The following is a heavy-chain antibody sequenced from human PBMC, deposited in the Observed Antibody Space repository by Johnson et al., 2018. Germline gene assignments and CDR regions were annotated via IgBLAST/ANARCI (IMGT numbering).Heavy chain of an antibody. CDR2: IKQDGSEK. D-gene: IGHD4-17*01. CDR3: SNYGDHPDAFNI. V-gene: IGHV3-7*01. J-gene: IGHJ3*02. CDR1: GFTFSSYW. Sequence: VQLVESGGGLVQPGGSLRLSCAASGFTFSSYWMSWVRQAPGKGLEWVANIKQDGSEKYYADSVKGRFTISRDNSKNTLYLQMNSLEAEERAVYSCSNYGDHPDAFNIWGQGTMVTVSS.